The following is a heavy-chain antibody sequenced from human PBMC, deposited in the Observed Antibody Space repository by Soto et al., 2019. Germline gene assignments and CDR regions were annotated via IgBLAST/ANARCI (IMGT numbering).Heavy chain of an antibody. CDR2: ISVCLRET. CDR3: VRAPGQSPIDY. Sequence: PGGSLRRSCAASGFSLSDSWMHWVRQVPWKVLLLFSLISVCLRETTCADSVKGRFRMSRYSADNAVCLQVDCLRGEDTAVYYCVRAPGQSPIDYWGHGSLVTVSS. CDR1: GFSLSDSW. V-gene: IGHV3-74*03. J-gene: IGHJ4*01.